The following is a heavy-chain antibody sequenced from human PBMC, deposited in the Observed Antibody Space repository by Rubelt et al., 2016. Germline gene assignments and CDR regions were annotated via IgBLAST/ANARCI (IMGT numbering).Heavy chain of an antibody. CDR2: SNVRGST. D-gene: IGHD1-26*01. J-gene: IGHJ4*02. Sequence: QVQLRQWGAGLLKPSETLSLTCAVYGGSFSGYYWTWIRQPPGKGLEWIGESNVRGSTNYNPSLKSRVTISVDTSKNQFSLNLNFVTAAETAVYYCARWWEVLQAFDYWGQGTLVTVSS. V-gene: IGHV4-34*01. CDR1: GGSFSGYY. CDR3: ARWWEVLQAFDY.